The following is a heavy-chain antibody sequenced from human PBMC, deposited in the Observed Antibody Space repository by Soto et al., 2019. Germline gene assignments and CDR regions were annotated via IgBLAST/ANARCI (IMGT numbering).Heavy chain of an antibody. CDR3: AREPLLTESGPGGFDS. Sequence: GGSLRLSCAASGFTFRNYPMSWVRQAPGKGLEWVSGITFSGGSAYYADSVRGRFIISRDNSKNTVSVQMNSLRDDDTAVYYCAREPLLTESGPGGFDSWGQGVLVTV. J-gene: IGHJ4*02. V-gene: IGHV3-23*01. CDR2: ITFSGGSA. CDR1: GFTFRNYP. D-gene: IGHD3-10*01.